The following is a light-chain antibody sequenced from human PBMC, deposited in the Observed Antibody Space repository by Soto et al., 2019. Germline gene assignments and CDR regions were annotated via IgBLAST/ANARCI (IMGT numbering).Light chain of an antibody. V-gene: IGKV3-15*01. J-gene: IGKJ1*01. CDR1: QSVNSN. CDR3: QQYNKWPT. CDR2: GAS. Sequence: EIVMTQSPATLSVSPWERATLSCRASQSVNSNLAWYQQKPGQAPRLLIYGASTRATGVPARFSGSGSGTEFILTVSSLQSEDFAVYFCQQYNKWPTVGQGTKVEI.